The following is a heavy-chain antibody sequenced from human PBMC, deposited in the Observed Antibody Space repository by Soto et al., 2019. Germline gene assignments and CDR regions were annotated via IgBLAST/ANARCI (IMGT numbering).Heavy chain of an antibody. D-gene: IGHD3-22*01. CDR3: ARVGSSGADYYGMDV. CDR1: GYTFTGYY. J-gene: IGHJ6*02. V-gene: IGHV1-2*04. Sequence: ASVKVSCKASGYTFTGYYMHWVRQAPGQGLEWMGWINPNSGGTNYAQKFQGWVTMTRDTSISTAYMELSRLRSDDTAVYYCARVGSSGADYYGMDVWGQGTTVTVSS. CDR2: INPNSGGT.